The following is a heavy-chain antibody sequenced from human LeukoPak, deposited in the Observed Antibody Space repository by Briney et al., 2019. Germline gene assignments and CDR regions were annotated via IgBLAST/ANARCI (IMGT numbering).Heavy chain of an antibody. Sequence: PGGSLRLSCAASGFIVSSSYLSWVRQAPGKGLEWVSVIYSGGSTYYADSVKGRFTISRDNSKNTLYLQMNSLRAEDTAVYYCARDGSSGWFRGIFDYWGQGTLVTVSS. D-gene: IGHD6-19*01. CDR3: ARDGSSGWFRGIFDY. CDR1: GFIVSSSY. V-gene: IGHV3-66*01. CDR2: IYSGGST. J-gene: IGHJ4*02.